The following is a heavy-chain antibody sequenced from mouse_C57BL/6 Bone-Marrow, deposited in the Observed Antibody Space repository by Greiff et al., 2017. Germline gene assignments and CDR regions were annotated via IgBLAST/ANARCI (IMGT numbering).Heavy chain of an antibody. D-gene: IGHD1-2*01. V-gene: IGHV1-4*01. CDR3: ARYWPMTTGRYFDV. CDR1: GYTFTSYT. J-gene: IGHJ1*03. CDR2: INPSSGYT. Sequence: VQLQQSGAELARPGASVKMSCKASGYTFTSYTMHWVKQRPGQGLEWIGYINPSSGYTKYNQKFKDKAKLTADKSSSTAYMQLSSLTSEDSAVYYCARYWPMTTGRYFDVWGTGTTDTVSS.